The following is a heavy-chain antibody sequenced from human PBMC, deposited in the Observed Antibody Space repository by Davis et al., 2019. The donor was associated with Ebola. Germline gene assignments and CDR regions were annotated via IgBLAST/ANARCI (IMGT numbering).Heavy chain of an antibody. CDR2: INSDGSST. Sequence: GESLKISCAASGFTFSSYWMHWVRQAPGKGLVWVSRINSDGSSTSYADSVKGRFTISRDNAKNTLYLQMNSLRAEDTAVYYCARVSSSSWTDYWGQGTLVTVSS. CDR3: ARVSSSSWTDY. D-gene: IGHD6-13*01. J-gene: IGHJ4*02. V-gene: IGHV3-74*01. CDR1: GFTFSSYW.